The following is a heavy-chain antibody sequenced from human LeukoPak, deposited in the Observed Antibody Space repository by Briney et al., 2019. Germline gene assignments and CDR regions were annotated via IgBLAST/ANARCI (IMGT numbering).Heavy chain of an antibody. CDR3: VEGEIFGAIDY. CDR2: IYYSGST. J-gene: IGHJ4*02. Sequence: KPSETLSLTCSVSGGSIRSTTYYWSWIRQPPGKGLEWIGYIYYSGSTNYNPSLKSRVTISVDTSKNQFSLKLSSVTAADTAVYYCVEGEIFGAIDYWGQGTLVTVSS. D-gene: IGHD3-3*01. CDR1: GGSIRSTTYY. V-gene: IGHV4-61*01.